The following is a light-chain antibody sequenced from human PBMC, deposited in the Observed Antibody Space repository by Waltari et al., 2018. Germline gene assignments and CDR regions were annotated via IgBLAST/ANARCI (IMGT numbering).Light chain of an antibody. J-gene: IGLJ3*02. CDR3: QSHDGGNLKV. V-gene: IGLV6-57*03. CDR1: NGSIASHF. CDR2: EDD. Sequence: NFMLTQPHSVSESPGKTVTISCSRSNGSIASHFVQWYQQRPGSAPTLLIYEDDHRPSGVPGRFSGSVDLSSNSASLSISGLKTEDEADYHCQSHDGGNLKVFGGGTKLIVL.